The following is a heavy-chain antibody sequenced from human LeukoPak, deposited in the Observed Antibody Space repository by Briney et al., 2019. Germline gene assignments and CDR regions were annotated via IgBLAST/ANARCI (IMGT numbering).Heavy chain of an antibody. V-gene: IGHV3-53*01. CDR3: ARNLYSYGNSPFDY. J-gene: IGHJ4*02. CDR1: GFTVSSNY. CDR2: IYSGGST. Sequence: PGGSLRLSCAASGFTVSSNYMSWVRQAPGKGLEWVSVIYSGGSTYYADSVKGRFTISRDNSKNTLYLQMNSLRAEDTAVYYCARNLYSYGNSPFDYWGQGTLVTVSS. D-gene: IGHD5-18*01.